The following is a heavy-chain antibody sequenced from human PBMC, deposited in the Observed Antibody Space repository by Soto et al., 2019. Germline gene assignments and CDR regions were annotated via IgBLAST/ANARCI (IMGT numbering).Heavy chain of an antibody. J-gene: IGHJ6*03. V-gene: IGHV1-8*01. CDR3: ARGGSWRYYYYYYMDV. Sequence: ASVTVSCKASGYTFTSYDINWVRQATGQGLEWMGWMNPNSGNTGYAQKFQGRVTMTRNTSISTAYMELSSLRSEDTAVYYCARGGSWRYYYYYYMDVWGKGTTVTVSS. CDR1: GYTFTSYD. CDR2: MNPNSGNT. D-gene: IGHD3-10*01.